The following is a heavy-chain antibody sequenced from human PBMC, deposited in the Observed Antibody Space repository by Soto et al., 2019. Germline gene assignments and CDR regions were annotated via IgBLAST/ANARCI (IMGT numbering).Heavy chain of an antibody. D-gene: IGHD7-27*01. CDR3: ARGPNWGSRFDS. V-gene: IGHV1-69*06. J-gene: IGHJ4*02. CDR1: GGTFSGHA. CDR2: LIPLFGTT. Sequence: QVQLVQSGAEVKKPGSSVKVSCEASGGTFSGHAISWVRQAPGQGPEWMGGLIPLFGTTQHAQNFQDRLTITADTSTSTAYMELTSLRFEDTAIYYCARGPNWGSRFDSWGQGTLVTVSS.